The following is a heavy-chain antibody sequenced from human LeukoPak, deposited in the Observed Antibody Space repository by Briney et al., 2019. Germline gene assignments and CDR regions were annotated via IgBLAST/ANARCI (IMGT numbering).Heavy chain of an antibody. D-gene: IGHD1-26*01. J-gene: IGHJ4*02. CDR1: GFTFSSYG. CDR3: AKIRHIVGGPGDY. CDR2: ISGSGGST. V-gene: IGHV3-23*01. Sequence: PGGSLRLSCAASGFTFSSYGMSWVRQAPGKGLEWVSAISGSGGSTYYADSVKGRFTISRDNSKNTLYLQMNSLRAEDTAVYYCAKIRHIVGGPGDYWGQETLVTVSS.